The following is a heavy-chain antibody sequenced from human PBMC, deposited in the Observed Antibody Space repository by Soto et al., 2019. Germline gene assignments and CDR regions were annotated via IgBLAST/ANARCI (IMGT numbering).Heavy chain of an antibody. CDR1: VGSFKNYA. J-gene: IGHJ4*02. V-gene: IGHV1-69*01. CDR3: ARDGASLQPRNDFDY. Sequence: QVQLVQSGAEVKKPGSSVKVSCKASVGSFKNYAITWMRQAPGQGLEWVGGIIPISGTAKYAQGFQGRLTITADESTSSAYMELSSLRSEHPAVYYWARDGASLQPRNDFDYWGQGTLVTVSS. D-gene: IGHD1-1*01. CDR2: IIPISGTA.